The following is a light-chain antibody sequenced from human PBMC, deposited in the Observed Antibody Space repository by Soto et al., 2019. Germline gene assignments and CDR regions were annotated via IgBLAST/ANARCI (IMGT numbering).Light chain of an antibody. V-gene: IGLV1-40*01. Sequence: QSGLTQPPSVSGAPGQRVTISCTGSSSNVGAGYDVHWYQQLPGTAPKLLIYGNYNRPSGVPDRFSGSKSGTSASLAITGLQAEDEVDYYCQSYDNSLSNYVFGTGTKVTVL. CDR2: GNY. CDR3: QSYDNSLSNYV. CDR1: SSNVGAGYD. J-gene: IGLJ1*01.